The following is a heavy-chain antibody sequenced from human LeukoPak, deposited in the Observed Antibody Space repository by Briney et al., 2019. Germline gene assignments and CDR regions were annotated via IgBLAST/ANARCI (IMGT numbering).Heavy chain of an antibody. V-gene: IGHV1-46*01. CDR3: AKGGSYYKQGDYFDY. Sequence: ASVKVSCKASGYTITSYFMHWVRQAPGQGLEWMGIINPSGGSTSYAQRFQGRVTMITDMSTSTVYMELSSLRSEDTAVYYCAKGGSYYKQGDYFDYWGQGTLVTVSS. CDR2: INPSGGST. CDR1: GYTITSYF. D-gene: IGHD1-26*01. J-gene: IGHJ4*02.